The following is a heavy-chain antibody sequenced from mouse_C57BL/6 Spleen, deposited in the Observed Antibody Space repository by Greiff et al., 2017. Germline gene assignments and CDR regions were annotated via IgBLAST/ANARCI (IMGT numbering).Heavy chain of an antibody. V-gene: IGHV1-7*01. Sequence: VQVVESGAELAKPGASVKLSCKASGYTFTSYWMHWVKQRPGQGLEWIGYINPSSGYTKYNQKFKDKATLTADKSSSTAYMQLSSLTYEDSAVYYCARPTMVTTWYFDVWGTGTTVTVSS. CDR1: GYTFTSYW. J-gene: IGHJ1*03. CDR3: ARPTMVTTWYFDV. CDR2: INPSSGYT. D-gene: IGHD2-9*01.